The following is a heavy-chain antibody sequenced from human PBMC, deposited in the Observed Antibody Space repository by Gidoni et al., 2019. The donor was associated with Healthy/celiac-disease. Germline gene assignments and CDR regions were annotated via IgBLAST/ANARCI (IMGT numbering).Heavy chain of an antibody. J-gene: IGHJ3*02. Sequence: QVTLRESGPALVKPTQTLTLTCTFSGFSLSTSGMCVRWIRQPPGKALEWLALIDWDDDKYYSTSLKTRLTISKDTSKNQVVLTMTNMDPVDTATYYCARTDYYYDSSGYYSGLVFAFDIWGQGTMVTVSS. CDR2: IDWDDDK. V-gene: IGHV2-70*01. CDR1: GFSLSTSGMC. CDR3: ARTDYYYDSSGYYSGLVFAFDI. D-gene: IGHD3-22*01.